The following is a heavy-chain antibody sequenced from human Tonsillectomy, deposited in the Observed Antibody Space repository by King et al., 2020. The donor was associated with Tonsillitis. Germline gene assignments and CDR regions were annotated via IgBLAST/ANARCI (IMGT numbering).Heavy chain of an antibody. J-gene: IGHJ5*02. CDR2: IRSKAYGGTT. V-gene: IGHV3-49*04. CDR3: TRDLGWFGP. CDR1: GFIFGDYV. D-gene: IGHD3-3*01. Sequence: VQLVESGGGLVQPGRSLRLSCTASGFIFGDYVMSWVRQAPGKGLEWVGFIRSKAYGGTTEYAASVKGRFTISRDDSKSIAYLQMNSLKTEDTAVYYCTRDLGWFGPWGQGTLVTVSS.